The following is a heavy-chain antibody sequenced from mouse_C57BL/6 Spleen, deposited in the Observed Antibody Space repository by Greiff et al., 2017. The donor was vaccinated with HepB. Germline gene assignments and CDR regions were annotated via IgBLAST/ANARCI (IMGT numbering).Heavy chain of an antibody. Sequence: QVQLQQSGAELARPGASVKLSCKASGYTFTSYGISWVKQRTGQGLEWIGEIYPRSGNTYYNEKFKGKATLTADKSSSTAYMELRSLTSEDSAVYFCARRGLGRYFDYWGQGTTLTVSS. CDR1: GYTFTSYG. CDR3: ARRGLGRYFDY. V-gene: IGHV1-81*01. D-gene: IGHD4-1*01. J-gene: IGHJ2*01. CDR2: IYPRSGNT.